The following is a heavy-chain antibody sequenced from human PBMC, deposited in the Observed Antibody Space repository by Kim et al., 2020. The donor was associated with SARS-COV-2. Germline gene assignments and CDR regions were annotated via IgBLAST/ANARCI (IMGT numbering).Heavy chain of an antibody. V-gene: IGHV3-23*01. J-gene: IGHJ4*02. CDR3: AKGASNNWSFFGY. D-gene: IGHD1-1*01. CDR2: VSGSGGST. CDR1: GFTFSSYA. Sequence: GGSLRLSCAASGFTFSSYAMSWVRQAPGKGPEWVSLVSGSGGSTYHADSVKGRFAISRDNSKKTLYLQMNSLRAEDTALYYCAKGASNNWSFFGYWGQGT.